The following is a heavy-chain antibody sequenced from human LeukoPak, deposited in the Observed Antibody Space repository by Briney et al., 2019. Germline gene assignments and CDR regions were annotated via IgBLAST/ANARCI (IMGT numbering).Heavy chain of an antibody. V-gene: IGHV1-2*02. CDR3: ASSRKLGSSIAPESD. CDR1: GYTFTGYY. CDR2: INPNSGGT. D-gene: IGHD6-6*01. Sequence: ASVKVSCKASGYTFTGYYMHWVRQAPGQGLEWMGWINPNSGGTNYAQKFQGRVTTTRDTSISTAYMELSRLRSDDTAVYYCASSRKLGSSIAPESDWGQGTLVTVSS. J-gene: IGHJ4*02.